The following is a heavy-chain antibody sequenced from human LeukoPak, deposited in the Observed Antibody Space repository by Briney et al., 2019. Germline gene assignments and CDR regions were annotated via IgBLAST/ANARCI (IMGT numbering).Heavy chain of an antibody. V-gene: IGHV3-21*01. CDR2: ISSSSNYI. J-gene: IGHJ4*02. D-gene: IGHD5-24*01. Sequence: SGGSLRLSCAASGFTFSSYNMNWVRQAPGKGLEWVSSISSSSNYIYYADSVKGRFTISRDNAKNSLYLQMNSLRAEDTAVYYCARDLPVATTEGDFDYWGQGTLVTVSS. CDR1: GFTFSSYN. CDR3: ARDLPVATTEGDFDY.